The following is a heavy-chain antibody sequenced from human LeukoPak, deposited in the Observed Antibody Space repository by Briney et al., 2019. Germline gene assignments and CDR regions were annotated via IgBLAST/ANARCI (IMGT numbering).Heavy chain of an antibody. Sequence: SVKVSLKASVGTFSSYAISWVRQAPGQGLEWMGGTIPIFGTADYAQKVQGRVKITTDESTSTAYMELRSLRSEDTAVYYWARAELEYCSGATCYAAYSFDFWSEGSLVTVSS. CDR1: VGTFSSYA. CDR2: TIPIFGTA. V-gene: IGHV1-69*05. J-gene: IGHJ4*02. D-gene: IGHD2-2*01. CDR3: ARAELEYCSGATCYAAYSFDF.